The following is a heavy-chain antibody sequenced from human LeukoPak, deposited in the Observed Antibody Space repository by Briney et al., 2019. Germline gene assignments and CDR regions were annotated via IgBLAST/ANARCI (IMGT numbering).Heavy chain of an antibody. V-gene: IGHV3-30*03. CDR3: AREGALHAFDI. Sequence: GGSLRLSCAVSGFTVSSNYMSWVRQAPGKGLEWVAVISYDGSNKYYADSVKGRFTISRDNSKNTLYLQMNSLRAEDTAVYYCAREGALHAFDIWGQGTMVTVSS. CDR1: GFTVSSNY. CDR2: ISYDGSNK. D-gene: IGHD3-10*01. J-gene: IGHJ3*02.